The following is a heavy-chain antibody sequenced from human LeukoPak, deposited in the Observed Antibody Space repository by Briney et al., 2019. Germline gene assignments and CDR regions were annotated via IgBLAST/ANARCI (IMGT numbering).Heavy chain of an antibody. D-gene: IGHD3-9*01. CDR2: IYYSGST. Sequence: TSETLSLTCTVSGGSISSYYWSWIRQPPGKGLEWIGYIYYSGSTNYNPSLKSRVTISVDTSKNQFPLKLSSVTAADTAVYYCARATRRILTGLVAFDIWGQGTMVTVSS. V-gene: IGHV4-59*01. CDR1: GGSISSYY. CDR3: ARATRRILTGLVAFDI. J-gene: IGHJ3*02.